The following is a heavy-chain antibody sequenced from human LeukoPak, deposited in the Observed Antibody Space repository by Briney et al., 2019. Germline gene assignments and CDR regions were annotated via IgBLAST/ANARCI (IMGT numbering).Heavy chain of an antibody. Sequence: GGSLRLSCAASGFAVSSKYMNWVRQAPGKGLEWATVIYLDGRADYADSVKGRFTISSDNSKNTVYLQMNSLKDEDTAVYYCARDAETSLANWGQGTLVTVSP. V-gene: IGHV3-66*01. CDR1: GFAVSSKY. CDR2: IYLDGRA. CDR3: ARDAETSLAN. J-gene: IGHJ4*02. D-gene: IGHD5-24*01.